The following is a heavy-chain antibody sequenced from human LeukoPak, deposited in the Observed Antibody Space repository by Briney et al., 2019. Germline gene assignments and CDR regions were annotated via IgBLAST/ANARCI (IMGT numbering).Heavy chain of an antibody. CDR3: ARLGYSSSSTGYYYYMDV. D-gene: IGHD6-6*01. V-gene: IGHV4-4*07. CDR2: ISTSGTT. Sequence: PSETLSLTCTVVGASISSSYWSWIRQPARKGLEWIGRISTSGTTGYTPSLKSRVSISVDKSKNQLSLKVSSVTAADTAVYYCARLGYSSSSTGYYYYMDVWGKGTTVTVSS. CDR1: GASISSSY. J-gene: IGHJ6*03.